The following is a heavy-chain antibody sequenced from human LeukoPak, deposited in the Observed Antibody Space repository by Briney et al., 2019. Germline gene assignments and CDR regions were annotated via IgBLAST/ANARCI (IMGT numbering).Heavy chain of an antibody. J-gene: IGHJ4*02. CDR2: IKPDGSER. Sequence: GGSLRLSCAASGFTFSGYWMSWVRQAPGKGLEWVANIKPDGSERYYVGSVKGRFTISRDNAKNSLYLQMDSLRAEDTAVYYCARGRGVDYWGRGTLVTVSS. D-gene: IGHD5-24*01. CDR3: ARGRGVDY. V-gene: IGHV3-7*01. CDR1: GFTFSGYW.